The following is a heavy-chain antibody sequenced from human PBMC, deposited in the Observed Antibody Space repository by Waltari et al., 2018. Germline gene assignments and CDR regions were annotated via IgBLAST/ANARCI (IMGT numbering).Heavy chain of an antibody. V-gene: IGHV3-53*01. CDR1: GFTVSSTS. J-gene: IGHJ3*02. CDR2: IYSGGST. CDR3: ARDPRGMATILDAFDI. D-gene: IGHD5-12*01. Sequence: EVQLVESGGGLIQPGGSLRLSCAASGFTVSSTSLSWVRRAPGKGLEWVSVIYSGGSTYYADSVKGRFTISRDNSKNTLYLQMNSLRAEDTAVYYCARDPRGMATILDAFDIWGQGTMVTVSS.